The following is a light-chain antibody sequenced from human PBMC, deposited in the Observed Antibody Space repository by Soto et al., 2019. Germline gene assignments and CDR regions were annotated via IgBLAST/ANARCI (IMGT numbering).Light chain of an antibody. CDR2: YAS. CDR1: QSVSNS. J-gene: IGKJ5*01. Sequence: EIVLTQSPGTLSLSPGERATLSCRASQSVSNSLDWYQHKPGQAPRLLIYYASNRATGVPARFGGSGSETDFTLTISSLEPEDFAVYYCQQRYSWPPITFGQGTRLEIK. CDR3: QQRYSWPPIT. V-gene: IGKV3-11*01.